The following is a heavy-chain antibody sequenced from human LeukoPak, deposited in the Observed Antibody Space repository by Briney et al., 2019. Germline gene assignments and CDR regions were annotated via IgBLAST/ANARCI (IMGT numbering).Heavy chain of an antibody. D-gene: IGHD2-8*01. J-gene: IGHJ2*01. V-gene: IGHV3-21*01. CDR3: ARDWMVYSNSRLHFDR. Sequence: GGSLRLSCAASGFTFSSYSMNWVRQAPGKGLEWVSSISSSSSYIYYADSVKGRFTISRDNAKNSLYLQMNSLRAEDTAVYYCARDWMVYSNSRLHFDRWGRGTLVTVSS. CDR1: GFTFSSYS. CDR2: ISSSSSYI.